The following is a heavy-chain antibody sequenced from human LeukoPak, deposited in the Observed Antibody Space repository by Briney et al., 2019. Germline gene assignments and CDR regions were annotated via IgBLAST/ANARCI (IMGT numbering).Heavy chain of an antibody. CDR1: GGSISSGDYY. CDR3: ARANYDFWSGYYSWFDP. CDR2: IYYSGST. D-gene: IGHD3-3*01. J-gene: IGHJ5*02. V-gene: IGHV4-30-4*08. Sequence: PSQTLSLTCTVSGGSISSGDYYWSWIRQPPGKGLEWIGYIYYSGSTYYNPSLKSRVTISVDTSKNQFSLKLSSVTAADTAVYYCARANYDFWSGYYSWFDPWGQGTLVTVSS.